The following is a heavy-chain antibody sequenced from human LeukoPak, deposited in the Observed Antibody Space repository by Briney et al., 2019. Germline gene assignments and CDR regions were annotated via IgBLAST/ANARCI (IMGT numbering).Heavy chain of an antibody. CDR3: ARGYCSSTSCQYYFDY. J-gene: IGHJ4*02. V-gene: IGHV1-3*01. CDR2: INAGNGVT. CDR1: GYTFTNYA. D-gene: IGHD2-2*01. Sequence: ASVKVSCKASGYTFTNYALHWVRQAPGQRVGWMGWINAGNGVTKYSQKFQGRVTITRDTSANTAYMELSSLRSEDTAVYHCARGYCSSTSCQYYFDYWGQGTLVTVSS.